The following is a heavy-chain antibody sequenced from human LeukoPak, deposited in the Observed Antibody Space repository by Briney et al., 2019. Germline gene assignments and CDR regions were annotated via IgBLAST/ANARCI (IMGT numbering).Heavy chain of an antibody. CDR3: ARGVVRGVTTFDY. CDR1: GGSISSYY. D-gene: IGHD3-10*01. CDR2: TYYSGST. V-gene: IGHV4-59*01. J-gene: IGHJ4*02. Sequence: SETLSLTCTVSGGSISSYYWSWIRQPPGKGLEWIGYTYYSGSTNYNPSLKSRVTISVDTSKNQFSLKLSSVTAADTAVYYCARGVVRGVTTFDYWGQGTLVTVSS.